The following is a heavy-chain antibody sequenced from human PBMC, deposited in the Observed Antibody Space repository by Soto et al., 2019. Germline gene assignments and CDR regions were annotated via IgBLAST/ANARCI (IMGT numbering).Heavy chain of an antibody. J-gene: IGHJ4*02. CDR1: GGSISSYY. Sequence: PSETLSLTCTVSGGSISSYYWSWIRQPPGKGLEWIGYIYYSGSTNYNPSLKSRVTISVDTSKNQFSLKLSSVTAADTAVYYCARLEDYGDCLGRAYYFDYWGQGTLVTVSS. CDR3: ARLEDYGDCLGRAYYFDY. V-gene: IGHV4-59*08. CDR2: IYYSGST. D-gene: IGHD4-17*01.